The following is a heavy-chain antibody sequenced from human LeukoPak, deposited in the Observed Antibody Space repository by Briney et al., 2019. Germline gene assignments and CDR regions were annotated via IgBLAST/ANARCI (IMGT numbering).Heavy chain of an antibody. CDR3: ARPHDYGDFDAFDI. CDR1: GYSFTSYW. D-gene: IGHD4-17*01. J-gene: IGHJ3*02. CDR2: IYPGDSDT. V-gene: IGHV5-51*01. Sequence: LGESLKIPCKGSGYSFTSYWIAWVRQMPGKGLEWVGIIYPGDSDTRYRPSFQGQVTISADKSISTAYLQWSSLKASDTAMYYCARPHDYGDFDAFDIWGQGTMVTVSS.